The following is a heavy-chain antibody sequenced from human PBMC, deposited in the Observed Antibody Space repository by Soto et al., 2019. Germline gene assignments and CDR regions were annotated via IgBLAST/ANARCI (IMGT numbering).Heavy chain of an antibody. J-gene: IGHJ4*02. Sequence: QITLKESGPTLVKPTQTLTLSCTFSGFSLSTSGVGVGWIRQPPGKALEWLALIYWDDDKRYSPSLKSRLTITKDTSKNQVVLTMTNMDPVDTATYYCAHSRVVGATTTLWDYWGQGTLVTVSS. CDR2: IYWDDDK. CDR3: AHSRVVGATTTLWDY. V-gene: IGHV2-5*02. D-gene: IGHD1-26*01. CDR1: GFSLSTSGVG.